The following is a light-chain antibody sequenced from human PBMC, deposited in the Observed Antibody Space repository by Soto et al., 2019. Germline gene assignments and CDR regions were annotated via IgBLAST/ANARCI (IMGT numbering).Light chain of an antibody. CDR2: AAS. CDR1: QDIKNY. CDR3: QQSYSTPPIT. J-gene: IGKJ5*01. Sequence: DIQMIQSPCSLSXXXXXXXXXXXXXSQDIKNYLNWYQQKPGKAPKLLIYAASSLQSGVPSRFSGSGSGTDFTLTVSSLQPEDFATYYCQQSYSTPPITFGQGTRLEIK. V-gene: IGKV1-39*01.